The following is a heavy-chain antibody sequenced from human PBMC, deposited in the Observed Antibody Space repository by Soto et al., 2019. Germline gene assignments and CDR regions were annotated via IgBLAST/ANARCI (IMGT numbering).Heavy chain of an antibody. V-gene: IGHV4-61*01. Sequence: SETLSLTCTVSGGSVSSGSYYWRWIRQTPGKGLEWIGYIYYSGSTNYNPSLKSRVTVSVDTSKNQFSLKLSSVTAADTAVYYCARSPGDSPPYYFDYWGQGTLVTVSS. CDR1: GGSVSSGSYY. D-gene: IGHD2-21*02. CDR2: IYYSGST. CDR3: ARSPGDSPPYYFDY. J-gene: IGHJ4*02.